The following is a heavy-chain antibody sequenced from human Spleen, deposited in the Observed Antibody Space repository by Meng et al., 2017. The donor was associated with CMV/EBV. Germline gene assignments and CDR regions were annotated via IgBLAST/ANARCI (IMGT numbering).Heavy chain of an antibody. CDR2: INHSGST. D-gene: IGHD6-6*01. CDR1: GGSFSGYY. Sequence: SETLSLTCAVYGGSFSGYYWSWIRQPPGKGLEWIGEINHSGSTNYNPSLKSRVTISVDTSKNQFSLKLSSVTAADTAVYYCARGPLVATGYYSYYYGMDVWGQGTTVTVSS. V-gene: IGHV4-34*01. CDR3: ARGPLVATGYYSYYYGMDV. J-gene: IGHJ6*02.